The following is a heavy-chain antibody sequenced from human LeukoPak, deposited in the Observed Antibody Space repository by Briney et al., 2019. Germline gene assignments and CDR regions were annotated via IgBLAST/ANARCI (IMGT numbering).Heavy chain of an antibody. Sequence: ASVTVSCKASGYTFTGYYMHWVRQAPGQGLEWMGWINPNSGGTNYAQKFQGRVTMTRDTSISTAYMELSRLRSDDTAVYYCARDENCSSTSCYSSYYDFWSGYVDGLDVWGKGTTVTVSS. D-gene: IGHD3-3*01. CDR3: ARDENCSSTSCYSSYYDFWSGYVDGLDV. V-gene: IGHV1-2*02. CDR2: INPNSGGT. J-gene: IGHJ6*04. CDR1: GYTFTGYY.